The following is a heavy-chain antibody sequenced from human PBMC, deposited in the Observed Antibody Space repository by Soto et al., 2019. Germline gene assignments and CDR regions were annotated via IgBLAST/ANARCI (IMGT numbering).Heavy chain of an antibody. CDR3: ARVERGTATTVVDAFDI. Sequence: PSETMSLTCGVDGGFGSRGRYYWSWIRQPPGKGLEWIGEMSHSGGTHFNPSLKSRVTISVDTSKNQFSLKMSSVTAADTALYYCARVERGTATTVVDAFDIWGPGTMVTVSS. CDR1: GGFGSRGRYY. CDR2: MSHSGGT. V-gene: IGHV4-34*01. D-gene: IGHD1-1*01. J-gene: IGHJ3*02.